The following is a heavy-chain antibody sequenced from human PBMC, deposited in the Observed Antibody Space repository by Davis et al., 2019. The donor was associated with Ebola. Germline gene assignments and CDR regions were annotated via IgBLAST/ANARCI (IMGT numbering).Heavy chain of an antibody. CDR1: ADSASTYY. J-gene: IGHJ4*02. CDR2: ISNNGSG. D-gene: IGHD3-10*01. CDR3: ARDRGFGILLDY. V-gene: IGHV4-59*02. Sequence: MPSETLSLTCSVSADSASTYYWSWIRQPPGQGREWLGFISNNGSGHYTPSLRSRVTISKDTSKKQFSLRLNSVTAADTAVYYCARDRGFGILLDYWGQGILVTVSS.